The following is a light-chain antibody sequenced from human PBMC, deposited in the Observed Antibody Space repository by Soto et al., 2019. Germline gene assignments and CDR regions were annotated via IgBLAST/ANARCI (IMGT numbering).Light chain of an antibody. V-gene: IGKV1-8*01. CDR1: QGISSY. CDR2: AAS. J-gene: IGKJ5*01. Sequence: AIRVTQSPSSFSASPGDRVTITCRASQGISSYLAWYQQKPGKAPKLLIYAASTLQSGVPSRFSGSGSGTDFTLTISCLQSEDFATYYCQQYYSYPPITFGQGTRLEVK. CDR3: QQYYSYPPIT.